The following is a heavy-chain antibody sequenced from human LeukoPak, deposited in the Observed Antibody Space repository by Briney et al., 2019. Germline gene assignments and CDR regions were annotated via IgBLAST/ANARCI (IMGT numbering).Heavy chain of an antibody. V-gene: IGHV3-23*01. CDR2: ISVSGSST. Sequence: GGSLRLSCAASGFTFSSYAMSWVRQAPGKGLGWVSAISVSGSSTYYADSVKGRFTISRDNSKNTLYLQMNSLRAEDTAVYYCAGYNCSSTTCYTGGFDYWGQGTLVTVSS. D-gene: IGHD2-2*02. CDR3: AGYNCSSTTCYTGGFDY. J-gene: IGHJ4*02. CDR1: GFTFSSYA.